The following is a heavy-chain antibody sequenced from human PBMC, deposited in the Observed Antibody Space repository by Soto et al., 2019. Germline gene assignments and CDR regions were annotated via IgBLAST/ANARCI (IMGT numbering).Heavy chain of an antibody. J-gene: IGHJ6*02. CDR1: GFTVSSKY. V-gene: IGHV3-66*01. Sequence: GGSLRLSCAASGFTVSSKYMSWVRQAPGKGLEWVSLIQSGGPTYYADSVKGRFTISRDTSENTLYLQMNSLRAEDTAVYYCAKGHNDFWSGYILYYYYGMDVWGQGTTVTVSS. CDR3: AKGHNDFWSGYILYYYYGMDV. D-gene: IGHD3-3*01. CDR2: IQSGGPT.